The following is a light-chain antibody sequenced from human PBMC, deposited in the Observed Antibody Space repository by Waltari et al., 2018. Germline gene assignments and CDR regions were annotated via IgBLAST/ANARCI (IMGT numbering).Light chain of an antibody. V-gene: IGLV2-14*01. CDR1: SSDVGGYIY. CDR3: SSYTSSSTRV. Sequence: QSALTQPASVSGSPGQSITISCTGTSSDVGGYIYASWYQQHPGKAPKLRIYEVSNRPSGGSNRFSGSKSGNTSSLTIAGLQAEDEADYYCSSYTSSSTRVFGGGTKLTVL. J-gene: IGLJ3*02. CDR2: EVS.